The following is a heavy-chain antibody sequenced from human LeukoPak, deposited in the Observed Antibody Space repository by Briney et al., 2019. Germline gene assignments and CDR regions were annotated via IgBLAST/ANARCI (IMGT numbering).Heavy chain of an antibody. CDR1: GLTFSRCW. D-gene: IGHD4-17*01. V-gene: IGHV3-7*01. CDR3: ARDPDHGALDY. J-gene: IGHJ4*02. CDR2: INQDGSGK. Sequence: GGSLRLSCAASGLTFSRCWMSWVRQAPGKGLEWVADINQDGSGKYYVDSVKGRFTVSRDNAKHSLYLQMNSLRAEDTAVYYCARDPDHGALDYWGQGTPVTVSS.